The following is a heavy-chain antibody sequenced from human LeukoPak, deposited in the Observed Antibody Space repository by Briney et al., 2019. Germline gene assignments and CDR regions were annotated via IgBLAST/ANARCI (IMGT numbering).Heavy chain of an antibody. CDR2: IYNSGNT. Sequence: SETLSLTCTVSSGSISSYYWSWIRQPAGKGLEWIGRIYNSGNTNYNPSLKSRVTMSVDTSKNRFSLKLTSVTAADTALYYCARDRSAAYYRDYFDYWGQGVLVTVSS. J-gene: IGHJ4*02. V-gene: IGHV4-4*07. CDR3: ARDRSAAYYRDYFDY. D-gene: IGHD3-22*01. CDR1: SGSISSYY.